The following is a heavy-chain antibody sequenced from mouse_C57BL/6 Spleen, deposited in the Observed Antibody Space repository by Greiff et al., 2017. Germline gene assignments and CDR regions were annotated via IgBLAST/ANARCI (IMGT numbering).Heavy chain of an antibody. J-gene: IGHJ3*01. CDR3: ARGGSNSPWFAY. CDR1: GYAFSSYW. D-gene: IGHD2-5*01. CDR2: IYPGDGDT. Sequence: VQLQESGAALVKPGASVKISCKASGYAFSSYWMNWVKQRPGKGLAWIGQIYPGDGDTNYNGKFKGKATLTADKSSSTAYMQLSSLTSEDSAVYFCARGGSNSPWFAYWGQGTLVTVSA. V-gene: IGHV1-80*01.